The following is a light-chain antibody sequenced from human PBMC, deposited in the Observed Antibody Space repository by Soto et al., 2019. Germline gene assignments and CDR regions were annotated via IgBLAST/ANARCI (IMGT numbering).Light chain of an antibody. V-gene: IGLV2-14*01. Sequence: QSVLTQPASVSGSPGQSITISCTGTSSDVGAYKYVSWYQQHPGKAPKLLIYEVSSRPSGVSDRFSGSKSGNTASLTISGLLTEDETYYYCTSYTSSSTLVFGGGTQLTVL. CDR3: TSYTSSSTLV. CDR1: SSDVGAYKY. J-gene: IGLJ3*02. CDR2: EVS.